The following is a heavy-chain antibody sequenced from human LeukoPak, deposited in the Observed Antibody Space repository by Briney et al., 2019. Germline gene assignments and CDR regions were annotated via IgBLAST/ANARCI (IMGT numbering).Heavy chain of an antibody. D-gene: IGHD5-12*01. J-gene: IGHJ6*02. CDR2: IIPIFGTA. Sequence: SVKVSCKASGGTFSSYAISWVRQAPGQGLEWMGGIIPIFGTANYAQKFQGRVTITADESTSTAYMELSSLRSEDTAVYYCARGGYSGSLWDLGTDDYYYGMDVWGQGTMVTVSS. CDR3: ARGGYSGSLWDLGTDDYYYGMDV. CDR1: GGTFSSYA. V-gene: IGHV1-69*01.